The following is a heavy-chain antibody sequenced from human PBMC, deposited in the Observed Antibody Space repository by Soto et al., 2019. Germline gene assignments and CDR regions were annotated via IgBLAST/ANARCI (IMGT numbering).Heavy chain of an antibody. CDR3: ARDIRGYSRALAY. CDR2: ICSGGST. V-gene: IGHV4-61*01. Sequence: SETLSLTYTVSAGSVSSDYYCWTWIRQPPGKGLEWVGYICSGGSTNYNPSLKSRVTISLDTSRNQFSLKLTSVTAADTAVYYCARDIRGYSRALAYWAKGMLVTGS. J-gene: IGHJ4*02. D-gene: IGHD5-18*01. CDR1: AGSVSSDYYC.